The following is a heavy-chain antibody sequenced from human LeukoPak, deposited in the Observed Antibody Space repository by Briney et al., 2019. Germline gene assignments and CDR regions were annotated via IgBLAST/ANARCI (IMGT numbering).Heavy chain of an antibody. CDR2: INSDESTI. CDR1: GFTFSRHW. Sequence: GGSLRLSCAASGFTFSRHWMHWVRQAPGKGLVWVSRINSDESTIDYADSVKGRFTISRDNVKNTVYLQINSLRAEDTAVYYCAKDRGSPFYDSSGYYIFDYWGQGTLVTVSS. V-gene: IGHV3-74*01. D-gene: IGHD3-22*01. J-gene: IGHJ4*02. CDR3: AKDRGSPFYDSSGYYIFDY.